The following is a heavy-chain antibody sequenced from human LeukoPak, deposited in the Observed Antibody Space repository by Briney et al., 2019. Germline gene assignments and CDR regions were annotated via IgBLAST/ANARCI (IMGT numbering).Heavy chain of an antibody. V-gene: IGHV1-18*01. CDR2: ISAYNGNT. CDR3: ARDMYTSSSSDVDYDY. CDR1: GYTFTSYG. D-gene: IGHD6-13*01. Sequence: ASVNVSCKASGYTFTSYGISWVRQAPGQGLEWMGWISAYNGNTNYAQKLQGRVTMTTDTSTSTAYMELRSLRSDDTAVYYCARDMYTSSSSDVDYDYWGQGTLVTVSS. J-gene: IGHJ4*02.